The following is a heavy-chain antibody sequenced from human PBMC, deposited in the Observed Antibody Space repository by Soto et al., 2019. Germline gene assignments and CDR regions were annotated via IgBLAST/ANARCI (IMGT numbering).Heavy chain of an antibody. CDR2: VYYSGST. J-gene: IGHJ4*02. V-gene: IGHV4-59*01. CDR3: AREAPAVFDY. Sequence: SIVRQHPGKGLEWIGYVYYSGSTIYNPSLKSRLTLSLDTSKNQVSLKLHSVTAVDTAVYYCAREAPAVFDYRVQGTLVTVSS.